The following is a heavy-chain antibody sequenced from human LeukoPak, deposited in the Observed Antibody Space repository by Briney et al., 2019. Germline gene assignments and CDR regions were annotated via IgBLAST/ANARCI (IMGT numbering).Heavy chain of an antibody. Sequence: PGGSLRPSCAASGFVFSSLDMGWVRQAPGKGLEWVSAITHSGYGTYYADSAKGRFTISRDNSKNTLYLQMNSLRAEDTAVYFCAKDARRSSGWWFFDHWGQGTLVTVSS. J-gene: IGHJ4*02. V-gene: IGHV3-23*01. CDR2: ITHSGYGT. CDR1: GFVFSSLD. CDR3: AKDARRSSGWWFFDH. D-gene: IGHD6-19*01.